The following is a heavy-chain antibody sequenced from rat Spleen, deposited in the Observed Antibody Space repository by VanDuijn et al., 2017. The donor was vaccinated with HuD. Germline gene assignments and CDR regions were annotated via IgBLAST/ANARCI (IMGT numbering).Heavy chain of an antibody. CDR1: GHSITSSYR. CDR3: ARSDGTHYYLPFIY. D-gene: IGHD1-12*02. V-gene: IGHV3-3*01. CDR2: INSAGST. Sequence: EVQLQESGPGLVKPSQSLSLTCSVTGHSITSSYRWNWIRKFPGNKLEWMGYINSAGSTIYNPSLNSRISITRDTSKNQFFLQVNSVTPDDTATYYCARSDGTHYYLPFIYWGQGTQVTVSS. J-gene: IGHJ3*01.